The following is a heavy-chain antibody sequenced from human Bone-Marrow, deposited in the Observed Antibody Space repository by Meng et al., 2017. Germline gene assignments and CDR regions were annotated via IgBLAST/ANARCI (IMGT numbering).Heavy chain of an antibody. D-gene: IGHD2-15*01. Sequence: GESLKISCAASGFTFSSYEMNWVRQAPGKGLEWVSYISSSGSTIYYADSVKGRFTISADKSISTAYLQWSSLKASDTAMYYCARRRWVGYCSGGSCYSISDYFDYWGQGTLVTVSS. V-gene: IGHV3-48*03. CDR2: ISSSGSTI. CDR3: ARRRWVGYCSGGSCYSISDYFDY. J-gene: IGHJ4*02. CDR1: GFTFSSYE.